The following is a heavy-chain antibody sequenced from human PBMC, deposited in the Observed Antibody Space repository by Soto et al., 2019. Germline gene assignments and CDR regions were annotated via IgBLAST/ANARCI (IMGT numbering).Heavy chain of an antibody. J-gene: IGHJ3*02. CDR3: ARDSGTPMGPLPRAAFAI. V-gene: IGHV4-30-4*01. Sequence: PSETLSLTCTVSGGSISSGDYYWSWIRQPPGKGLEWIGYIYYSGSTYYNPSLKSRGTISVDTSKNQFSLKLSAVTAADTAVYYCARDSGTPMGPLPRAAFAIWAQATMVTVSS. D-gene: IGHD3-10*01. CDR2: IYYSGST. CDR1: GGSISSGDYY.